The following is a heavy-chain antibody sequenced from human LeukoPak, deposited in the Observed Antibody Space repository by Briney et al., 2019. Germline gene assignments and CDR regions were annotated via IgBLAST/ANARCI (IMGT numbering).Heavy chain of an antibody. V-gene: IGHV3-11*06. CDR2: ISSSSSYT. CDR1: GFTFSDYY. J-gene: IGHJ4*02. Sequence: GGSLRLSCAASGFTFSDYYMRWIRQAPGKGLEWVSYISSSSSYTNYADSVKGRFTISRDNAKNSLYLQMNSLRAEDTAVYYCARWYGILTGFPRLLGYWGQGTLVTVSS. CDR3: ARWYGILTGFPRLLGY. D-gene: IGHD3-9*01.